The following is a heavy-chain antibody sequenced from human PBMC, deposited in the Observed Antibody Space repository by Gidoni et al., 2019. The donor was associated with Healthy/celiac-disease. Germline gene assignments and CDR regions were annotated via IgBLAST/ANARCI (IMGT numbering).Heavy chain of an antibody. CDR2: ISYDGSNK. V-gene: IGHV3-30-3*01. Sequence: HVQLVESGGGVVQPGRYLRLYCAASGFTFRSSAMHWVRQAPGKGLEWVAVISYDGSNKYYADSVKGRFTISRDNSKNTLYLQMNSLRAEDTAVYYCARSQVSGCSGYDSAFDIWGQGTMVTVSS. CDR3: ARSQVSGCSGYDSAFDI. CDR1: GFTFRSSA. D-gene: IGHD5-12*01. J-gene: IGHJ3*02.